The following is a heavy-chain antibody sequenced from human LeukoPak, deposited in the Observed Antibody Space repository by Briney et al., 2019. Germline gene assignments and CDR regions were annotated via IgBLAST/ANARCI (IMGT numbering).Heavy chain of an antibody. D-gene: IGHD3-10*01. CDR2: ISGSGGST. J-gene: IGHJ3*02. V-gene: IGHV3-23*01. CDR3: AKDLQITMVRGVIITTYAFDI. Sequence: GGSLRLSCAASGFTFSNYAMSWVRQAPGKGLEWVTAISGSGGSTNYADSVKGRLTISRGNSKNTLYLQMNSLRAEDTAVYYCAKDLQITMVRGVIITTYAFDIWGQGTMVTVSS. CDR1: GFTFSNYA.